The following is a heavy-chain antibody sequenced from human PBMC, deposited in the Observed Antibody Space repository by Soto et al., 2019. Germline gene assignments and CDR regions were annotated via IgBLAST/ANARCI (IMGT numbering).Heavy chain of an antibody. CDR2: IYHSGRT. V-gene: IGHV4-4*02. J-gene: IGHJ6*02. CDR1: GASITSSNW. CDR3: ARCPDSCGYYPRWYCYGMDG. D-gene: IGHD3-22*01. Sequence: PSETLSLTCAVSGASITSSNWWSWVRQPPGKGLEWIGEIYHSGRTNYNPSLKSRVTRAVDKSKNQCSLKLSSVTAADTAVYYCARCPDSCGYYPRWYCYGMDGWGQGTTVT.